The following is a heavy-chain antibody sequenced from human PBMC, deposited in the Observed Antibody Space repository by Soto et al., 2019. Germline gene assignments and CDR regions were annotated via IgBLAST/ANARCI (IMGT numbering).Heavy chain of an antibody. J-gene: IGHJ5*02. Sequence: QVQLVQSGAEEKKPGASVKVSCKASGYTFTSYAMHWVRQAPGQRLEWMGWINAGNGNTKYSQKFQGRVTITRDTSXXTAYMELSSLRSEDTAVYYCARDRYYDFWSGLFDPWGQGTLVTVSS. CDR2: INAGNGNT. CDR3: ARDRYYDFWSGLFDP. CDR1: GYTFTSYA. D-gene: IGHD3-3*01. V-gene: IGHV1-3*05.